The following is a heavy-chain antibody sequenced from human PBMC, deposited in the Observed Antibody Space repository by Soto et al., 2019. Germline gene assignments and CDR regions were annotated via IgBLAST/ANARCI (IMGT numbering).Heavy chain of an antibody. CDR2: ISSGGSP. CDR1: DESVTSPGNY. CDR3: TLNHCAGGGCYDRDY. Sequence: SETLSLTCDVSDESVTSPGNYWNWIRQRPDTGLEWIGYISSGGSPFYNPSLKSRVSISLDTSKNVISLTLRSVTAADTAVYYCTLNHCAGGGCYDRDYWGRGTRVTVS. V-gene: IGHV4-31*11. D-gene: IGHD2-15*01. J-gene: IGHJ1*01.